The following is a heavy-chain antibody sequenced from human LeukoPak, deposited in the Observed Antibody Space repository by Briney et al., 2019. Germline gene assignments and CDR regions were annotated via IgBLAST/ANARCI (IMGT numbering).Heavy chain of an antibody. CDR3: AKEGAAGYDSSGSDAFDI. CDR1: GYTFTDYY. CDR2: VDPADGEV. J-gene: IGHJ3*02. V-gene: IGHV1-69-2*01. Sequence: GASVKVSCKASGYTFTDYYMHWLQQAPGKGLEWMGRVDPADGEVAYAEKFQGRVTITADPSRATAYMELASLRAEDTAVYYCAKEGAAGYDSSGSDAFDIWGQGTMVTVSS. D-gene: IGHD3-22*01.